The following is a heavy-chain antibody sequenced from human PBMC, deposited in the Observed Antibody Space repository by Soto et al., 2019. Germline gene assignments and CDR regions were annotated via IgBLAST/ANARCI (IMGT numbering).Heavy chain of an antibody. CDR2: IYYSGST. CDR3: ARVGLGSRYYMDV. D-gene: IGHD3-16*01. Sequence: SATLSLTCTVSGGSISSYYWSWIRQPPGKGLEWIGYIYYSGSTNYNPSLKSRVTISVDTSKNQFSLKLSSVTAADTAVYYCARVGLGSRYYMDVWGKGTTVTVSS. V-gene: IGHV4-59*01. J-gene: IGHJ6*03. CDR1: GGSISSYY.